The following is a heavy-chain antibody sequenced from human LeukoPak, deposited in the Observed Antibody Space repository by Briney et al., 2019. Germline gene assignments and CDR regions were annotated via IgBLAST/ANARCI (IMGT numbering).Heavy chain of an antibody. CDR3: ASYLGATGSDY. D-gene: IGHD1-26*01. J-gene: IGHJ4*02. CDR1: GFTFSSYA. Sequence: PGGSLRLSCAASGFTFSSYAMHWVRQAPGKGLEWVAVISYDGSNKYYADSVKGRFTISRDNSKNTLYLQMNSLRAEDTAEYYCASYLGATGSDYWGQGTLVTVSS. CDR2: ISYDGSNK. V-gene: IGHV3-30-3*01.